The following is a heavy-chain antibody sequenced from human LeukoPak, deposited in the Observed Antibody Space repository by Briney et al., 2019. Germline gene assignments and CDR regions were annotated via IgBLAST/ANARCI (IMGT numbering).Heavy chain of an antibody. CDR1: GASFSSSTYY. J-gene: IGHJ4*02. CDR2: IYYSGST. Sequence: SETLSLTCTVSGASFSSSTYYWAWIRQPPGKGLEWIGSIYYSGSTYYNPSLKSRVTMSVDTSKNQFSLKLSSVTAADTAVYYCARHAGGISATGTRPFDYWGQGTLVTVSS. V-gene: IGHV4-39*01. CDR3: ARHAGGISATGTRPFDY. D-gene: IGHD6-13*01.